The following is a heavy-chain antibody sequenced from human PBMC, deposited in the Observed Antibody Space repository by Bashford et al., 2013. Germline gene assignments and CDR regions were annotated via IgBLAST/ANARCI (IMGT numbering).Heavy chain of an antibody. V-gene: IGHV3-73*01. CDR3: TASGGYYYYGMDV. CDR2: IRSKANSYAT. J-gene: IGHJ6*02. Sequence: WVRQMPGKGLEWVGRIRSKANSYATAYAASVKGRFTISRDDSKNTAYLQMNSLKTEDTAVYYCTASGGYYYYGMDVWGQGTTVTVSS.